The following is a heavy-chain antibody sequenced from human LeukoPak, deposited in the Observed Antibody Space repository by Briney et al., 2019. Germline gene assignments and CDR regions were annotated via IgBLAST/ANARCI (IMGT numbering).Heavy chain of an antibody. Sequence: GGSLRLSCAASGFTFSDYYMSWIRQAPGEGLEWVSYISSSGSTIYYADSVKGRFTISRDNAKNSLYLQMNSLRAEDTAVYYCARDLQQLGPEGYYYYGMDVWGQGTTVTVSS. CDR2: ISSSGSTI. CDR3: ARDLQQLGPEGYYYYGMDV. CDR1: GFTFSDYY. D-gene: IGHD6-13*01. J-gene: IGHJ6*02. V-gene: IGHV3-11*01.